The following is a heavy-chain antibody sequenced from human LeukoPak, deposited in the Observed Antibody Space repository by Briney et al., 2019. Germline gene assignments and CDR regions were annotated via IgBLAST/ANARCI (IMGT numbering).Heavy chain of an antibody. CDR1: GGTFSSYA. CDR3: AGLPHTPYDPPQYYFDY. Sequence: GASVKVSCKASGGTFSSYAISWVRQAPGQGLEWMGGIIPIFGTANYAQKFQGRVTITADESTSTAYMELSSLRSEDTAVYYCAGLPHTPYDPPQYYFDYWGQGTLATVSS. V-gene: IGHV1-69*13. J-gene: IGHJ4*02. CDR2: IIPIFGTA. D-gene: IGHD3-22*01.